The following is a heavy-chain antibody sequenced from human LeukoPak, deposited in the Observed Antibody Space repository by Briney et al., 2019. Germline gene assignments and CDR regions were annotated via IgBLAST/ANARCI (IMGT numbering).Heavy chain of an antibody. J-gene: IGHJ4*02. CDR3: AKVDLPGYSYGCDY. D-gene: IGHD5-18*01. Sequence: GGSLRLSCAASGFTFSSYAMSWVRQAPGKGLEWVSAISGSGGSTYYADSVKGRFTISRDNSKNTLYLQMNSLRAEDTAVYYCAKVDLPGYSYGCDYWGQGTLVTVSS. V-gene: IGHV3-23*01. CDR2: ISGSGGST. CDR1: GFTFSSYA.